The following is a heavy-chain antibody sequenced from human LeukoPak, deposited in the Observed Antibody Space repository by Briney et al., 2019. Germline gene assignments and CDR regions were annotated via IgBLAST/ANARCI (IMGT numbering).Heavy chain of an antibody. CDR2: INQDGREK. CDR3: AKSFQR. Sequence: SGGSLRLSCAASGFIFSNYWMSWVRQAPGKGLEWVAIINQDGREKHYVDSVKGRFTISRDNSKNTLYLQMNSLRAEDTAVYYCAKSFQRWGQGTLVTVSS. CDR1: GFIFSNYW. J-gene: IGHJ1*01. V-gene: IGHV3-7*03.